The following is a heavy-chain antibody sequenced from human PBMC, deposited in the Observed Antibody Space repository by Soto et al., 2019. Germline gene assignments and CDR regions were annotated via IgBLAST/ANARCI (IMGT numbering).Heavy chain of an antibody. CDR1: GYSFTSYW. D-gene: IGHD6-19*01. J-gene: IGHJ6*02. CDR2: IDPSDSYT. V-gene: IGHV5-10-1*01. Sequence: PGESLKISCKGSGYSFTSYWISWVRQMPGKGLEWMGRIDPSDSYTNYSPSFQGHVTISADKSISTAYLQWSSLKASDTAMYYRASDAVAGTSYYYYGMDVWGQGTTVTVSS. CDR3: ASDAVAGTSYYYYGMDV.